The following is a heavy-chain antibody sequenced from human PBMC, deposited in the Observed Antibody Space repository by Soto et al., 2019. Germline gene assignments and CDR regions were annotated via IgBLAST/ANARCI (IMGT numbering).Heavy chain of an antibody. Sequence: EASVEVSCKASGYTFTGYYMHGVRQAPGGGLEWMGWINPSSGGTNYAQKFQGRITMTRDTSISTAYMELSRLRSDDTAMYYCARGVGARQWPVGFWFDPWGQGTLVTVSS. D-gene: IGHD6-19*01. CDR3: ARGVGARQWPVGFWFDP. CDR2: INPSSGGT. CDR1: GYTFTGYY. J-gene: IGHJ5*02. V-gene: IGHV1-2*02.